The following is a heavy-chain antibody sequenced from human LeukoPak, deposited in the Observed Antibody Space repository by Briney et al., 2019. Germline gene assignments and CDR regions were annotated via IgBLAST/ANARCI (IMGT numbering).Heavy chain of an antibody. CDR2: ISPSATTI. CDR3: AREYSSSSGRSFDY. Sequence: GGSLRLSCAASEFTFSGYSMNWVRQAPGKGLRWVSYISPSATTIYYADSVKGRFTISRDNAKNSLYLQMNSLRAEDTAVYYCAREYSSSSGRSFDYWGQGTLVTVSS. D-gene: IGHD6-6*01. J-gene: IGHJ4*02. CDR1: EFTFSGYS. V-gene: IGHV3-48*01.